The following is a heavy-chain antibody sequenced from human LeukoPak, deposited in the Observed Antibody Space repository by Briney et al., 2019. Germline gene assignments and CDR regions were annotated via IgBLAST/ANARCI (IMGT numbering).Heavy chain of an antibody. CDR3: AREDRGGNGHFDF. CDR2: TYYRTQWYH. Sequence: SQTLSLTCAISGDSVSTNTGAWNWIRQSPSRGLECLGRTYYRTQWYHDYAVSVKGRISINPDTSKNQFSLQLKSVTREDTAVYYCAREDRGGNGHFDFWGQGTLVGVSS. V-gene: IGHV6-1*01. D-gene: IGHD1-26*01. J-gene: IGHJ4*02. CDR1: GDSVSTNTGA.